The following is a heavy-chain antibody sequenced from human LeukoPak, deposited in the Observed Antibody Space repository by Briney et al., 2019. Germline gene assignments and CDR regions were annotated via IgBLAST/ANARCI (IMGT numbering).Heavy chain of an antibody. J-gene: IGHJ6*03. CDR3: ARGPDSHSSGHYYDYYYYMDV. Sequence: GASVKVSCKADGYTFTCFHIHWVRQAPGQGLEWMGWINSNNGGTKYAQKFQGRVTMTRDTSISTAYMELSRLRSDDTAIYYCARGPDSHSSGHYYDYYYYMDVWGKGTTVSVSS. V-gene: IGHV1-2*02. CDR2: INSNNGGT. D-gene: IGHD3-22*01. CDR1: GYTFTCFH.